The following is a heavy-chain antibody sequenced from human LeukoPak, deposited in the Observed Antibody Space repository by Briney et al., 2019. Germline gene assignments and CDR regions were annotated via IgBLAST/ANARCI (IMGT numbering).Heavy chain of an antibody. CDR2: VDPESGAA. CDR1: GYSLTELS. D-gene: IGHD2-2*01. V-gene: IGHV1-24*01. CDR3: ATGPTMPEPDTSPGLLDF. J-gene: IGHJ4*02. Sequence: ASVKVSCTVSGYSLTELSTHWVRQAPGKGLEWMGGVDPESGAAMYAQKLQGRVTMTEDTSTDTAYMELNSLTSDDTAVYYCATGPTMPEPDTSPGLLDFWGQGTLVTVSS.